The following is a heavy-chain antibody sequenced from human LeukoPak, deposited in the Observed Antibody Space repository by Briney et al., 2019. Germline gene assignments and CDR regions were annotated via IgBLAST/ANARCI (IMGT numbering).Heavy chain of an antibody. CDR1: GFTVSSNY. Sequence: GGSLRLSCAASGFTVSSNYMSWVRQAPGKGLEWVSVIYSGGSTYYADSVKGRFTISRDNSKNTLYLQMNSLRAEDTAVYYCAISGGGNAVAGYYYYYYMDVWGKGTTVTVSS. V-gene: IGHV3-66*01. D-gene: IGHD6-19*01. J-gene: IGHJ6*03. CDR2: IYSGGST. CDR3: AISGGGNAVAGYYYYYYMDV.